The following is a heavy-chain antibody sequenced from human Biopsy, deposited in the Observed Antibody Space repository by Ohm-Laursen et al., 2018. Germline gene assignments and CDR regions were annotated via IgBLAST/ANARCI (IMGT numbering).Heavy chain of an antibody. CDR3: ARGDYFDSNGYFWFDP. J-gene: IGHJ5*02. D-gene: IGHD3-22*01. Sequence: TLSLTCIVSGGSISSGGSYWSWIRQRPGEGLEWIGYIFNSANTYYNPSLKNLITISGDTSKNQFSLKLSSVTAADTAVYYCARGDYFDSNGYFWFDPWGQGTLVTVSS. CDR2: IFNSANT. V-gene: IGHV4-31*01. CDR1: GGSISSGGSY.